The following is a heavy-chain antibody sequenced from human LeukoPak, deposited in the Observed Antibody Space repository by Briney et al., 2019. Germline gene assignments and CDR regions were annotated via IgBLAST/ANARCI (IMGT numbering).Heavy chain of an antibody. Sequence: GASVKVSCKASGYTFTSYGISWVRQAPGQGLEWMGWISAYNGNTNYAQKLQGRVTMTTDTSTSTAYMELRSLRSDDTAVYYCARVVRGYCSSTSCYYYYGMDVWGQGTTVTVSS. J-gene: IGHJ6*02. CDR3: ARVVRGYCSSTSCYYYYGMDV. D-gene: IGHD2-2*01. CDR2: ISAYNGNT. CDR1: GYTFTSYG. V-gene: IGHV1-18*01.